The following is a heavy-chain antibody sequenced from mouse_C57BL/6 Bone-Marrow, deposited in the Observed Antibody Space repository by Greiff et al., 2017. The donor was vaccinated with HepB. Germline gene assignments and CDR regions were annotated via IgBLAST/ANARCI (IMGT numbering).Heavy chain of an antibody. D-gene: IGHD2-5*01. CDR1: GFTFSSYA. CDR2: LSDGGSYT. CDR3: AREDYSNLAWFAY. Sequence: EVKLVESGGGLVKPGGSLKLSCAASGFTFSSYAMSWVRQTPEKRLEWVATLSDGGSYTYYPDNVKGRFTISRDNAKNNLYLQMSHLKSEDTAMYYCAREDYSNLAWFAYWGQGTLVTVSA. V-gene: IGHV5-4*01. J-gene: IGHJ3*01.